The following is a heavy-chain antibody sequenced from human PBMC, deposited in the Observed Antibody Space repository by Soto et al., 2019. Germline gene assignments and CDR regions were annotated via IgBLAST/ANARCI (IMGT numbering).Heavy chain of an antibody. CDR1: GFTFSNYG. Sequence: PGGSLRLSCVASGFTFSNYGIHWVRQAAGKGLEWLGVISSGGDITYYSNLLKGRFTISSDNLKNTLYLQMDRLRLEHTAMYYRAKPIKGANYLDYCGHGPLGTASS. D-gene: IGHD3-9*01. CDR3: AKPIKGANYLDY. V-gene: IGHV3-30*18. J-gene: IGHJ4*01. CDR2: ISSGGDIT.